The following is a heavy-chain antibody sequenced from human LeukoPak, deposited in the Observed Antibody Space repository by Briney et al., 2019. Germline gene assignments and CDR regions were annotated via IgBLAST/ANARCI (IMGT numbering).Heavy chain of an antibody. CDR1: GFTFDDYA. V-gene: IGHV3-9*01. J-gene: IGHJ4*02. Sequence: GTSLRLSCAASGFTFDDYAMHWVRQAPGKGLGWVSGISWNSGSIGYADSVKGQFTISRDNAKNSLYLQMNSLRAEDTALYYCAKSLESDYGFDYWGQGTLVTVSS. CDR3: AKSLESDYGFDY. D-gene: IGHD4-17*01. CDR2: ISWNSGSI.